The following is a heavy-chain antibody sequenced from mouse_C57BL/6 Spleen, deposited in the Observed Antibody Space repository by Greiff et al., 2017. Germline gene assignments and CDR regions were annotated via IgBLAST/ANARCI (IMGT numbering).Heavy chain of an antibody. V-gene: IGHV1-39*01. CDR2: INPNYGTT. CDR3: ARGSYYYGSGYYFDY. Sequence: LVESGPELVKPGASVKISCKASGYSFTDYNMNWVKQRNGKSLEWIGVINPNYGTTSYNQKFKGKATLTVDQSSSTAYMQLNSLTSEDSADYYSARGSYYYGSGYYFDYWGQGTTLTVSS. J-gene: IGHJ2*01. CDR1: GYSFTDYN. D-gene: IGHD1-1*01.